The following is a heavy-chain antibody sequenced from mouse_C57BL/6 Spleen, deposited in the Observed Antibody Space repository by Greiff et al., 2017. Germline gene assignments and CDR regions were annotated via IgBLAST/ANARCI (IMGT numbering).Heavy chain of an antibody. CDR1: GYTFTSYW. CDR2: INPSSGYT. J-gene: IGHJ1*03. V-gene: IGHV1-7*01. Sequence: VQLQESGAELAKPGASVKLSCKASGYTFTSYWMPWVKQRPGQGLEWIGYINPSSGYTKYTQKFKDKATLTADKSSSTAYMQLSRLTYEGSAVXYCASGPVWYFAVWGTGTTVTVSA. CDR3: ASGPVWYFAV.